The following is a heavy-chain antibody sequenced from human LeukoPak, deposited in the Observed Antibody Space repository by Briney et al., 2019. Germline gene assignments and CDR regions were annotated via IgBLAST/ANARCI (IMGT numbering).Heavy chain of an antibody. J-gene: IGHJ4*02. CDR3: ASYPIDYYGSGSYAVDY. CDR1: GGSISSSSYY. CDR2: IHYSGST. V-gene: IGHV4-39*01. D-gene: IGHD3-10*01. Sequence: SETLSLTCTVSGGSISSSSYYWGWIRQPPGKGLEWIGSIHYSGSTYYNPSLKSRVTISVDTSKNQFSLKLSSVTAADTAVYYCASYPIDYYGSGSYAVDYWGQGTLVTVSS.